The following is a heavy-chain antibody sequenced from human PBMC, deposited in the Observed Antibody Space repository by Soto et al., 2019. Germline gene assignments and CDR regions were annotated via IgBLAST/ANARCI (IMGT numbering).Heavy chain of an antibody. J-gene: IGHJ2*01. Sequence: PSQTLSLTCAISGDSVSSNSAAWNWIRQSPSRGLEWLGRTYYRSKWYNDYAVSVKSRITINPDTSKNQFSLQLNSVTPEDTAVYYCARVLGWLAAAGQVSYWYFDLGGGATLVT. CDR3: ARVLGWLAAAGQVSYWYFDL. CDR2: TYYRSKWYN. V-gene: IGHV6-1*01. D-gene: IGHD3-3*01. CDR1: GDSVSSNSAA.